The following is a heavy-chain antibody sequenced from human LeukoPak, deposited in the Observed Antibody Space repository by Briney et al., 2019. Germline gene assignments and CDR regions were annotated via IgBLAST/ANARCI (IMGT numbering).Heavy chain of an antibody. CDR2: INHSGST. Sequence: SETLSLTCAVYGGSFSGYYWSCIRHPPERGLECSGEINHSGSTNYNPSLKSRVTISVDTSKNQFSLKLSSVTAADTAVYYCAREALSGVLNDYWGQGTLVTVSS. D-gene: IGHD3-16*01. CDR3: AREALSGVLNDY. CDR1: GGSFSGYY. V-gene: IGHV4-34*01. J-gene: IGHJ4*02.